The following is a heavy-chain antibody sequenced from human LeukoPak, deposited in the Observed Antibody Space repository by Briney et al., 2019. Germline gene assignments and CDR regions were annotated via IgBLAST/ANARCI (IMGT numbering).Heavy chain of an antibody. V-gene: IGHV3-7*03. J-gene: IGHJ4*02. CDR2: IKPDGSEG. D-gene: IGHD2-2*01. Sequence: PGGCLRLSCAASGFTFSTYYMSWVRQAPGKGLEWVANIKPDGSEGYYVDSVKGRFTISRDNAKNSLYLQMNSLRAEDTAVYYCARYRYCSSANCYGDYWGQGTLVTVSS. CDR1: GFTFSTYY. CDR3: ARYRYCSSANCYGDY.